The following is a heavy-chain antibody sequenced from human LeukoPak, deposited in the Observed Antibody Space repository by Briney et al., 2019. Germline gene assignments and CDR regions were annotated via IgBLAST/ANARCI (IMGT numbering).Heavy chain of an antibody. D-gene: IGHD6-25*01. CDR2: IYYSGST. Sequence: SETLSLTCTVYGGSISSSSYYWGWIRQPPGKGLEWIGSIYYSGSTYYNPSLKSRVTISVDTSKNQFSLKLSSVTAADTAVYYCARNADYYYYMDVWGKGTTVTISS. J-gene: IGHJ6*03. V-gene: IGHV4-39*01. CDR1: GGSISSSSYY. CDR3: ARNADYYYYMDV.